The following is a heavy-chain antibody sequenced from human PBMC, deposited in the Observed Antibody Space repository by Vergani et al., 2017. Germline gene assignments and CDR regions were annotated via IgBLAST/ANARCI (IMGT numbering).Heavy chain of an antibody. CDR1: GGTFSSYA. CDR2: IIPIFGTA. J-gene: IGHJ6*02. D-gene: IGHD2/OR15-2a*01. CDR3: KGDDAQNTDLGAYYYYGMDV. Sequence: QVQLVQSGAEVKKPGSSVKVSCKASGGTFSSYAISWVRQAPGQGLEWMGRIIPIFGTANYVQKFQGRVTITADESTSTAYMELSSLRSEDTAVYYCKGDDAQNTDLGAYYYYGMDVWGQGTTVTVSS. V-gene: IGHV1-69*13.